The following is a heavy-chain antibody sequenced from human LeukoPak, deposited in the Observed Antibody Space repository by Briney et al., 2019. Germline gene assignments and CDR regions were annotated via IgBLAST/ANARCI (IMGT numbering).Heavy chain of an antibody. CDR2: IRSSGDST. Sequence: HPGGSLTLSCVAAGFTFSNYAMSWVRQTPGKGPEWVSGIRSSGDSTYYADSVKGRFTISRDNSKNTLYLQMNSLRAEDTALYYCAKDLLLPWFDPWGQGTLVTVSS. CDR3: AKDLLLPWFDP. D-gene: IGHD2-15*01. J-gene: IGHJ5*02. V-gene: IGHV3-23*01. CDR1: GFTFSNYA.